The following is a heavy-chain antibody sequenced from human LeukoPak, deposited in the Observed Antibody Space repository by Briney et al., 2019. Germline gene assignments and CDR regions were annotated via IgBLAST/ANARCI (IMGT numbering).Heavy chain of an antibody. CDR3: ARATVTEDYYGMDV. CDR2: IYSGGST. V-gene: IGHV3-66*01. D-gene: IGHD4-11*01. J-gene: IGHJ6*02. CDR1: GFTVSSNY. Sequence: GGSLRLSCAASGFTVSSNYMSWVRQAPGKGLEWVSVIYSGGSTYYADSVKGRFTISRDNSKDTLYLQMNSLRAEDTAVYYCARATVTEDYYGMDVWGQGTTVTVSS.